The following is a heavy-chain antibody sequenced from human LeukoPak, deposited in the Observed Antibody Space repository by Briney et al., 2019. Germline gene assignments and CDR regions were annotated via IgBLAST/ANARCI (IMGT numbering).Heavy chain of an antibody. J-gene: IGHJ4*02. CDR3: ARGDCSATNCYYFDY. CDR2: ISSTITTT. V-gene: IGHV3-11*04. D-gene: IGHD2-2*01. Sequence: GGSLRLSCAASGFRFSGPYMSWIRQAPGKGLEWISYISSTITTTYYADSVKGRFTISRDNAKNSLHLQMSNLRAEDTAVYYCARGDCSATNCYYFDYWGQGTLVTVSS. CDR1: GFRFSGPY.